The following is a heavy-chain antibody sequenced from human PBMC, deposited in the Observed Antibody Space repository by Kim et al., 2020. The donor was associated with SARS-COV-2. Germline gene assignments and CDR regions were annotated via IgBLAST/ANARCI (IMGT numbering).Heavy chain of an antibody. CDR2: ISSSGSTI. CDR1: GFTFSSYE. Sequence: GGSLRLSCAASGFTFSSYEMNWVRQAPGKGLEWVSYISSSGSTIYYADSVKGRFTISRDNAKNSLYLQMNSLRAEDTAVYYCARDKKKASIAVASPYYYYSGMDVWGQGTTVTVSS. CDR3: ARDKKKASIAVASPYYYYSGMDV. D-gene: IGHD6-19*01. J-gene: IGHJ6*02. V-gene: IGHV3-48*03.